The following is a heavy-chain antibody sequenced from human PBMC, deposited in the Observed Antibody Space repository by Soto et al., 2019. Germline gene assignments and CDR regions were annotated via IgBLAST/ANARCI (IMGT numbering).Heavy chain of an antibody. Sequence: ASVKVSCKASGYTFTSYAMHWVRQAPGQRLEWMGWINAGNGNTKYSQKFQGRVTITRDTSASTAYMELSSLRSEDTAVYYCARDRRSGWYVTYNNWFDPWGQGTLVTVSS. CDR1: GYTFTSYA. J-gene: IGHJ5*02. CDR2: INAGNGNT. CDR3: ARDRRSGWYVTYNNWFDP. D-gene: IGHD6-19*01. V-gene: IGHV1-3*01.